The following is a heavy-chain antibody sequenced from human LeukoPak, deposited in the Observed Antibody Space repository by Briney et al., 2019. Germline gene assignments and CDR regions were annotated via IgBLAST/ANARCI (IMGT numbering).Heavy chain of an antibody. V-gene: IGHV3-7*03. J-gene: IGHJ6*02. Sequence: GGSLRLSCAASGFTFSSYWMTWVRQAPGKGLEWVANMNQNGGEKYYVDSVKGRFTISRDNAKNSLYLLMNSLRAEDTAVYYCAKHPAGYRYGYYYGMDVWGQGTTVIVSS. CDR3: AKHPAGYRYGYYYGMDV. CDR2: MNQNGGEK. CDR1: GFTFSSYW. D-gene: IGHD5-18*01.